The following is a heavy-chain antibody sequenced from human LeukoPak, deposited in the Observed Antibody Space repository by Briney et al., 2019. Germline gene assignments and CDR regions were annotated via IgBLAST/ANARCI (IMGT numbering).Heavy chain of an antibody. D-gene: IGHD3-10*01. CDR1: GYTFTGYY. CDR3: ARVIYGSGSYRFDY. CDR2: INPNSGGT. Sequence: GASVKVSCKASGYTFTGYYMHWVRQAPGQGLEWMGWINPNSGGTNYAQKFQGRVTMTRDTSISTAYMELSRLSSDDTAVYYCARVIYGSGSYRFDYWGQGTPVTVSS. V-gene: IGHV1-2*02. J-gene: IGHJ4*02.